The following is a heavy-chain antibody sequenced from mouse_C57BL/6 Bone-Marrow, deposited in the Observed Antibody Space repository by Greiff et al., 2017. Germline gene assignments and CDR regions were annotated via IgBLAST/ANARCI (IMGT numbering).Heavy chain of an antibody. CDR2: ISGGGGNT. CDR1: GFTFSSYT. V-gene: IGHV5-9*01. J-gene: IGHJ4*01. CDR3: ARRWGYYKAMDY. Sequence: EVKLVESGGGLVKPGGSLKLSCAASGFTFSSYTMSWVRQTPEKRLEWVATISGGGGNTYYTDSVKGRFTISRDNAKNTLYLQMSSLRSEDTALYYCARRWGYYKAMDYWGQGTSVTVSS. D-gene: IGHD2-3*01.